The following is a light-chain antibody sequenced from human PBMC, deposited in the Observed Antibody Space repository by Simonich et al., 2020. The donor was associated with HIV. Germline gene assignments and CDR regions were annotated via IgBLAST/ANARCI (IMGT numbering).Light chain of an antibody. Sequence: DIVMTQSPDSLAVSLGERATVNCKSSQRVLYSSNNKNYLDRYQQKPGQPPKLLMYWASTRESGVPDRFGGSGSGTDFTLTISSLQAEDVAVYFCQQCHSHPHTFGQGTKLEIK. CDR2: WAS. V-gene: IGKV4-1*01. J-gene: IGKJ2*01. CDR1: QRVLYSSNNKNY. CDR3: QQCHSHPHT.